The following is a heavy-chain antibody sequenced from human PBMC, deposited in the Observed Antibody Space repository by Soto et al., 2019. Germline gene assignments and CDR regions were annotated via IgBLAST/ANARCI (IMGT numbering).Heavy chain of an antibody. V-gene: IGHV3-48*04. Sequence: PGGSLRLSCAASGFTFSSYGMHWVRQAPGKGLEWISYISSSGSTAYYASSVEGRFTISRDNANNSVYLQMDSLRAEDTALYYCTRAAWFPYLSFYWGQGALVTVSS. J-gene: IGHJ4*02. CDR3: TRAAWFPYLSFY. CDR2: ISSSGSTA. CDR1: GFTFSSYG. D-gene: IGHD3-10*01.